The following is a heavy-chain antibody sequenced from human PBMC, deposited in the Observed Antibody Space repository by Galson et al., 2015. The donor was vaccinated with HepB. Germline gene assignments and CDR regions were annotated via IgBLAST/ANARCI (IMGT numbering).Heavy chain of an antibody. J-gene: IGHJ6*02. CDR3: ARDQRRHCSGGSCSTTLHYYYGMDV. V-gene: IGHV4-59*01. Sequence: LSLTCTVSGGSISSYYWGWIRQPPGKGLEWIGYIYYSGSTNYNPSLKSRVTISVDTSKNQFSLKLSSVTAADTAVYYCARDQRRHCSGGSCSTTLHYYYGMDVWGQGTTVTVSS. CDR1: GGSISSYY. D-gene: IGHD2-15*01. CDR2: IYYSGST.